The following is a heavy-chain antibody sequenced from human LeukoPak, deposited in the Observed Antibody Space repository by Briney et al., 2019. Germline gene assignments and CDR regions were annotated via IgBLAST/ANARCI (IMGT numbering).Heavy chain of an antibody. V-gene: IGHV4-59*01. CDR1: GGSISSYY. Sequence: SETLSLTCTVSGGSISSYYWSWIRQPPGKGLEWIGYIYYSGSTNYNPSLKSRVTISVDTSKNQFSLKLSSVTAADTAVYYCARAEAVAVYFDYWGQGTLVTVSS. J-gene: IGHJ4*02. D-gene: IGHD6-19*01. CDR2: IYYSGST. CDR3: ARAEAVAVYFDY.